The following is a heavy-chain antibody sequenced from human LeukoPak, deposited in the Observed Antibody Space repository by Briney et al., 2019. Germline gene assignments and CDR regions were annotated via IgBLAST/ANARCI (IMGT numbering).Heavy chain of an antibody. CDR1: GFTFSSYW. CDR3: ARDDYDYVWGSYRLAY. V-gene: IGHV3-7*01. Sequence: PGGSLRLSCAASGFTFSSYWMSWVRQAPGKGLEWVANIKQDGSEKYYVDSVKGRFTISRDNAKNSLYLQMNSLRAEDTAVYYCARDDYDYVWGSYRLAYWGQGTLVTVSS. J-gene: IGHJ4*02. D-gene: IGHD3-16*02. CDR2: IKQDGSEK.